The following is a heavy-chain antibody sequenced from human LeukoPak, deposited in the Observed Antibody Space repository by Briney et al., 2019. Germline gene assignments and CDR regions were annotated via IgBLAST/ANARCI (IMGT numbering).Heavy chain of an antibody. V-gene: IGHV1-69*13. D-gene: IGHD3-22*01. CDR1: GYTLTELS. CDR3: ARGGEATMIVYYGMDV. Sequence: SVKVSCKVSGYTLTELSMHWVRQAPGQGLEWMGGIIPIFGTANYAQKFQGRVTITADESTSTAYMELSSLRSEDTAVYYCARGGEATMIVYYGMDVWGQGTTVTVSS. CDR2: IIPIFGTA. J-gene: IGHJ6*02.